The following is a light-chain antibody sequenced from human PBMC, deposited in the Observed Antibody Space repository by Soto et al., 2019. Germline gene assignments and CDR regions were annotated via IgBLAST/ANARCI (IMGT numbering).Light chain of an antibody. CDR2: NDS. Sequence: SYALTQPPSVSVAPGQTARLTCGGNDIGTKSVHWYHQKPGQAPVLVLFNDSDRPSGIPERLSGSNTGNTATLTISSVEAGDEANYDGQVWRSDNHHEVFGGRTKAAVL. CDR1: DIGTKS. J-gene: IGLJ3*02. V-gene: IGLV3-21*02. CDR3: QVWRSDNHHEV.